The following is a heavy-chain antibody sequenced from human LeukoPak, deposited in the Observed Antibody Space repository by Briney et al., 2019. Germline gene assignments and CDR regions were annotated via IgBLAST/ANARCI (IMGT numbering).Heavy chain of an antibody. J-gene: IGHJ4*02. V-gene: IGHV1-24*01. Sequence: ASVKVSCKVSGYTLTELSMHWVRHAPGKGLEWMGGFDPEDGETIYAQKFQGRVTMTEDTSTDTAYMELSSLRSEDTAVYYCATGMSIAAHSFDYWGQGTLVTVSS. CDR1: GYTLTELS. CDR2: FDPEDGET. CDR3: ATGMSIAAHSFDY. D-gene: IGHD6-6*01.